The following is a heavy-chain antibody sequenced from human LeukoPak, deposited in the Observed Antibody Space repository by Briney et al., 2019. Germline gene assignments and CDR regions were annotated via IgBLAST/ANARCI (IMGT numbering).Heavy chain of an antibody. CDR3: AYGDYDC. Sequence: TGGSLRLSCAASGFTFSTYAMNWVRQAPGKGLEWVSTIRGSGGSTYYADSVKGRFTISRDNSKNTLYLQMNSLRGEATAVYYCAYGDYDCWGQGTLVTVSS. CDR1: GFTFSTYA. D-gene: IGHD4-17*01. J-gene: IGHJ4*02. CDR2: IRGSGGST. V-gene: IGHV3-23*01.